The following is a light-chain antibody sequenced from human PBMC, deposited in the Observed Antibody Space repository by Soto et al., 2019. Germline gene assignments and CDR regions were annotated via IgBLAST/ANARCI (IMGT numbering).Light chain of an antibody. CDR1: QDISNY. Sequence: DIQMTKSPSSLSASVGDRVTITCQASQDISNYLNWYQQKPGKAPKLLIYDASNLETGVPSRFSERGSEKNFTFNIKRQKSEDIATYYGQQYHNLPAFGHETKLVIK. V-gene: IGKV1-33*01. J-gene: IGKJ2*01. CDR3: QQYHNLPA. CDR2: DAS.